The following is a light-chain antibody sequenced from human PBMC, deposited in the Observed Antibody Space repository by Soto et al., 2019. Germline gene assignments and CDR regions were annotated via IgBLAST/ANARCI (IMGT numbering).Light chain of an antibody. Sequence: DIQMTQSPSTLAASVGDRVTITCRASQNINRWLAWYQQKPGKAPKVLIYDASSLESGVPSRFSGSGSGTEFTITIPSLQPDDFATYYCQQYDGNFGPGTKVDFK. J-gene: IGKJ3*01. V-gene: IGKV1-5*01. CDR2: DAS. CDR3: QQYDGN. CDR1: QNINRW.